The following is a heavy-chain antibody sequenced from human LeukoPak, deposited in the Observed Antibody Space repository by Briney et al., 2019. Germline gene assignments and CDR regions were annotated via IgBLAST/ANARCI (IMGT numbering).Heavy chain of an antibody. V-gene: IGHV1-46*01. CDR3: VRGPLTTVTTLDY. J-gene: IGHJ4*02. CDR2: LNPRGDIT. D-gene: IGHD4-17*01. CDR1: GYTFSSYY. Sequence: ASVKVSCKASGYTFSSYYVHWVRQAPGQGLEWMAILNPRGDITSYAQNFQGRVTVTRDTSTNTVYKELSSLRSDDTALYYCVRGPLTTVTTLDYWGQGTLVTVSS.